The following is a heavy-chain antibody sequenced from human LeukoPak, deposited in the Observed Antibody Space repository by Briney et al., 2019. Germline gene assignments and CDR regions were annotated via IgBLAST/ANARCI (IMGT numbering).Heavy chain of an antibody. V-gene: IGHV1-18*01. CDR1: GYTFTSYG. Sequence: ASVKVSCKASGYTFTSYGISWVRQAPGQGLEWMGWISAYNGNTNYAQMLQGRVTMTTDTPTSTAYMELRSLTSDDTAVHYCARDHTVTSWGGSVSYSDYWGQGTLVTVSS. D-gene: IGHD4-17*01. CDR3: ARDHTVTSWGGSVSYSDY. J-gene: IGHJ4*02. CDR2: ISAYNGNT.